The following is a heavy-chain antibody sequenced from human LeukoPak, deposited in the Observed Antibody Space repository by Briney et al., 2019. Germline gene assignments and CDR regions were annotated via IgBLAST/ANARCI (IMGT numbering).Heavy chain of an antibody. D-gene: IGHD4-11*01. J-gene: IGHJ6*03. CDR1: GYTFTSYG. CDR2: ISAYNGNT. Sequence: GASVKVSCKASGYTFTSYGISWVRQAPGQRLEWMGWISAYNGNTNYAQKLQGRVTMTTDTSTRTAYMELRSLRSDDTAVYYCARVGALDTVTYYYYYFMDVWGKGTTVTVSS. V-gene: IGHV1-18*01. CDR3: ARVGALDTVTYYYYYFMDV.